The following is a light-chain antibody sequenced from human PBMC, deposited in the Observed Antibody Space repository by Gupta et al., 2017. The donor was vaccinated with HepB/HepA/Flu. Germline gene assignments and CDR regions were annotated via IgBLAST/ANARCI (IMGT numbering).Light chain of an antibody. V-gene: IGLV2-14*01. CDR1: SSDLGAYNY. CDR2: DVS. J-gene: IGLJ2*01. Sequence: QSALTQPASVSGSPGQSITISCTGTSSDLGAYNYVSWHQQDPGKAPKLMIYDVSNRPSGVSNRFSGSKSGNTASLTISGLQAEDEADYYCSSYTSSSTVVCGGGTKLTVL. CDR3: SSYTSSSTVV.